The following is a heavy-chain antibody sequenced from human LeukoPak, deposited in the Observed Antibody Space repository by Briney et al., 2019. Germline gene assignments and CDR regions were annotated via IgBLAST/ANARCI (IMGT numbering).Heavy chain of an antibody. D-gene: IGHD4-17*01. V-gene: IGHV1-69*04. J-gene: IGHJ6*02. Sequence: ASVKVSCKASGGTFSSYAISWVRQAPGQGLEWMGRIIPILGIANYAQKFQGRVTITADKSTSTAYMELSSLRSEDTAVYYCARDPVKGRIYYYYGMDVRGQGTTVTVSS. CDR3: ARDPVKGRIYYYYGMDV. CDR1: GGTFSSYA. CDR2: IIPILGIA.